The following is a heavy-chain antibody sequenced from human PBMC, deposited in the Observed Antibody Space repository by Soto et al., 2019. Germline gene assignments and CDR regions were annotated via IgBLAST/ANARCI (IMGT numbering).Heavy chain of an antibody. J-gene: IGHJ4*02. D-gene: IGHD3-9*01. CDR2: IYSGGTT. CDR1: GFTVDSNY. Sequence: EVQLGETGGGLIQPGGSLRLSCAASGFTVDSNYMGWVRQAPGRGLEWVSVIYSGGTTYYADSVKGRFTISRDNSKNTVYLQMNPLRAEDTAVYYCAMNDYDILTAYSYYFHYWGQGTRVTVSS. V-gene: IGHV3-53*02. CDR3: AMNDYDILTAYSYYFHY.